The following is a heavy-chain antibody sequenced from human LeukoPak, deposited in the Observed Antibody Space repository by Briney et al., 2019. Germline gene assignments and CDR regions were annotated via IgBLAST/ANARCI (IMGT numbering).Heavy chain of an antibody. J-gene: IGHJ5*02. V-gene: IGHV1-69*13. CDR1: GGTFSSYA. CDR3: AGGYDSSGYSPAFDP. D-gene: IGHD3-22*01. CDR2: IIPIFGTA. Sequence: SVKVSCKASGGTFSSYAISWVRQAPGQGLEWMGGIIPIFGTANYARKFQGRVTITADESTSTAYMELSSLRSEDTAVYYCAGGYDSSGYSPAFDPWAQGPLVTVSS.